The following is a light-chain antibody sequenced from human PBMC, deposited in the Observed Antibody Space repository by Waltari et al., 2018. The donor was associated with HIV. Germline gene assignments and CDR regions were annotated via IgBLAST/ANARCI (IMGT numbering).Light chain of an antibody. CDR3: CSSAGKYTFV. J-gene: IGLJ1*01. Sequence: QSALTQSRSVSGSPGQSITISCTGTTNDVGAYNYVSWYQQHPGRAPKLLIFDLIKRPSGVPDRFSGSKSGHTASLTISGLQAEDEADYYCCSSAGKYTFVFGTGTKVTVL. V-gene: IGLV2-11*01. CDR2: DLI. CDR1: TNDVGAYNY.